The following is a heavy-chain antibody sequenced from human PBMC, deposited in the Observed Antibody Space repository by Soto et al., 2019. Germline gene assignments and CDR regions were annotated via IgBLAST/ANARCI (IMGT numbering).Heavy chain of an antibody. CDR3: ARVPSPFDFYYAMDV. Sequence: SATLCLTSTVSDDSVSNGEHYWSWNRQPPGNGLDWIGYIFSSWTTYYNPSLKSRLTMSLDTSQNQFSLKLNSVTAADTAVYFCARVPSPFDFYYAMDVWGQGTTVTVSS. J-gene: IGHJ6*02. V-gene: IGHV4-30-4*02. CDR1: DDSVSNGEHY. CDR2: IFSSWTT. D-gene: IGHD3-16*01.